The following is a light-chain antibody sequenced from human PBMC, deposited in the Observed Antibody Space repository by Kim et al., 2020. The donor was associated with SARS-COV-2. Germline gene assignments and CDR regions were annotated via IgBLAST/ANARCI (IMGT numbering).Light chain of an antibody. CDR2: GNT. J-gene: IGLJ3*02. CDR1: NSNIGAGYD. Sequence: QFVLTQPPSVSGAPGQRVTISCTGTNSNIGAGYDVHWYQQLPGTAPKLLIHGNTNRPSGVPDRFSGSKSHTSASLAITGLQADDEADYYCLSYDSSLSGWVFGGGTKVTVL. V-gene: IGLV1-40*01. CDR3: LSYDSSLSGWV.